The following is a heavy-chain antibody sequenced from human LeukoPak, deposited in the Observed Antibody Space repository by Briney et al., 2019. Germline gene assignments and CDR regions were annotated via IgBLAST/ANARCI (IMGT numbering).Heavy chain of an antibody. J-gene: IGHJ3*02. Sequence: ASVKVSCKASGYTFTSYGISWVRQAPGQGLEWMGWVNPNSGGTNYAQKFQGWVTVTRDTSISTAYMELSRLRSDDTAVYYCARPLGREGAWDAFDIWGQGTMVTVSS. CDR2: VNPNSGGT. V-gene: IGHV1-2*04. CDR3: ARPLGREGAWDAFDI. D-gene: IGHD3-10*01. CDR1: GYTFTSYG.